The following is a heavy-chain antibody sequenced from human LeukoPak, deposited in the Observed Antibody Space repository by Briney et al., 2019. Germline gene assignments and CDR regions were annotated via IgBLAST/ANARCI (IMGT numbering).Heavy chain of an antibody. D-gene: IGHD3-10*01. CDR1: GFTFDDYA. CDR2: INWNSGSI. V-gene: IGHV3-9*01. Sequence: PGRSLRLSCAASGFTFDDYAMHWVRLAPGKGLEWVSGINWNSGSIGYADSVKGRFTISRDNAKKSLHLQMNSLRVEDTALYYCAKDMSEFTDAFDIWGQGTMVTVSS. CDR3: AKDMSEFTDAFDI. J-gene: IGHJ3*02.